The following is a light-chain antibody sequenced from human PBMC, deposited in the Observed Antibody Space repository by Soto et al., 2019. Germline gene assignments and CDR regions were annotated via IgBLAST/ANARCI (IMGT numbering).Light chain of an antibody. CDR3: QQYGSSST. CDR2: GAS. J-gene: IGKJ1*01. V-gene: IGKV3-20*01. CDR1: QSVSSSY. Sequence: EIVLTQSPGTLSLSPGERATLSCRASQSVSSSYLAWYQQKPGQAPRLLIYGASSRATGIPDRFSGSGSGTDFTITISRLEPDDFAVYYCQQYGSSSTFGQGTKVEIK.